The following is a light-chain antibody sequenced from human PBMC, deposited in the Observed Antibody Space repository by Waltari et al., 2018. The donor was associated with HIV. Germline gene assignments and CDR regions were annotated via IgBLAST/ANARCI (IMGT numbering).Light chain of an antibody. CDR2: RNY. Sequence: SVLTQPPSPSGNPGQRVVTPLFGGRFNIGTNYLCWYQQFPGTAPRLLISRNYQRPSGVPNRFSGSKSGTSASLTISGLRSEDEAVYYCASWDATEILFGGGTKLTVL. V-gene: IGLV1-47*01. J-gene: IGLJ3*02. CDR1: RFNIGTNY. CDR3: ASWDATEIL.